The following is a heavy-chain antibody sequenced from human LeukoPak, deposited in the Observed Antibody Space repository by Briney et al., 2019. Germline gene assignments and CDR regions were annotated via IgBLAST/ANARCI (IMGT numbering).Heavy chain of an antibody. Sequence: PGGSLRLSCAASGFTFSSYSMNWVRQAPGKGLELVSSISSSSSYIYYADSVKGRFTISRDNAKNSLYLQMNSLRAEDTAVYYCARSDSSGWYPEYDPWGQGTLVTVSS. CDR3: ARSDSSGWYPEYDP. CDR1: GFTFSSYS. D-gene: IGHD6-19*01. CDR2: ISSSSSYI. V-gene: IGHV3-21*01. J-gene: IGHJ5*02.